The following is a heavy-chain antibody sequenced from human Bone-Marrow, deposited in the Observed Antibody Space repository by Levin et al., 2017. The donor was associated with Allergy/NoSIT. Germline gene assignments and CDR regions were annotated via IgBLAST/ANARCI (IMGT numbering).Heavy chain of an antibody. CDR3: ARARITMVQGKYNWFDP. D-gene: IGHD3-10*01. J-gene: IGHJ5*02. Sequence: SVKVSCKASGGTFSSYAISWVRQAPGQGLEWMGGIIPIFGTANYAQKFQGRVTITADESTSTAYMELSSLRSEDTAVYYCARARITMVQGKYNWFDPWGQGTLVTVSS. V-gene: IGHV1-69*13. CDR1: GGTFSSYA. CDR2: IIPIFGTA.